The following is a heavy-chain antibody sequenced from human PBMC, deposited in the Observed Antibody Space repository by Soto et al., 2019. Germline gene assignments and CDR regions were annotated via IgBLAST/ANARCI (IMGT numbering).Heavy chain of an antibody. D-gene: IGHD2-15*01. Sequence: QVQLVQSGAEVKKPGASLKVSCKASGYTFTSYDINWVRQATGQGIEWMGRMNPNSGNTGDAQKFQGRVTMTRNTSISTAYMELSSLRSEDTAVYYFARADLGHQRRGGSGDTDYWFQGTLVPVSS. CDR2: MNPNSGNT. CDR3: ARADLGHQRRGGSGDTDY. CDR1: GYTFTSYD. J-gene: IGHJ4*02. V-gene: IGHV1-8*01.